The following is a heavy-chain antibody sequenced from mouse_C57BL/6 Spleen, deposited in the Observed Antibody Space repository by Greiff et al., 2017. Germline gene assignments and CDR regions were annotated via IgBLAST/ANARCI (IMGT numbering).Heavy chain of an antibody. CDR1: GYTFTSYG. CDR2: IYPRSGNT. Sequence: QVQLKQSGAELARPGASVKLSCKASGYTFTSYGISWVKQRTGQGLEWIGEIYPRSGNTYYNEKFKGKATLTADKSSSTAYMELRSLTSEDSAVYFCARGGNNWDFDYWGQGTTITVSS. J-gene: IGHJ2*01. CDR3: ARGGNNWDFDY. V-gene: IGHV1-81*01. D-gene: IGHD4-1*02.